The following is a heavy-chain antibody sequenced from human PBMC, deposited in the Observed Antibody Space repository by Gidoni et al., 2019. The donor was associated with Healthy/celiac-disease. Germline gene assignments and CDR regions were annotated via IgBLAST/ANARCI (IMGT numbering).Heavy chain of an antibody. J-gene: IGHJ4*02. Sequence: EVQLLESGGGLVQPGGSLSLSCAASGFPFSSYAMSWVRQAPGKGLEWVSAISGSGGSTYYADSVKGRFTISRDNSKNTLYLQMNSLRAEDTAVYYCAKSVVPGWTMVRGVPAGPSSYYFDYWGQGTLVTVSS. CDR2: ISGSGGST. D-gene: IGHD3-10*01. CDR1: GFPFSSYA. CDR3: AKSVVPGWTMVRGVPAGPSSYYFDY. V-gene: IGHV3-23*01.